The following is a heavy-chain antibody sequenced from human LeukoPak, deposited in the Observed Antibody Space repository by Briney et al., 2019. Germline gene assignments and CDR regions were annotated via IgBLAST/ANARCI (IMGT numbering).Heavy chain of an antibody. CDR3: ARDRSGWNGLYYFDY. CDR1: GGTFSSYA. Sequence: SVKVSCKASGGTFSSYAISWVRQAPGHGLEWMGGIIPIFGTANYAQKFQGRVTITADESTSTAYMELSSLRSEDTAVYYCARDRSGWNGLYYFDYWGQGTLVTVSS. CDR2: IIPIFGTA. J-gene: IGHJ4*02. D-gene: IGHD1-1*01. V-gene: IGHV1-69*13.